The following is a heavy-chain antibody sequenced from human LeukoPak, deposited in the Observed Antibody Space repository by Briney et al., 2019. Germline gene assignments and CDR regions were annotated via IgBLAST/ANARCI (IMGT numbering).Heavy chain of an antibody. V-gene: IGHV3-7*01. J-gene: IGHJ4*02. CDR1: GFSVSRNY. D-gene: IGHD4-11*01. CDR3: AKGGHYNFDY. Sequence: GGSLSLSCAVSGFSVSRNYMSWVRQAPGKGLEWVASIKEDGSDKYYVDSVKGRFSISRDNAKNSLYLQMNSLRTEDTAVYYCAKGGHYNFDYWGQGTLVTVSS. CDR2: IKEDGSDK.